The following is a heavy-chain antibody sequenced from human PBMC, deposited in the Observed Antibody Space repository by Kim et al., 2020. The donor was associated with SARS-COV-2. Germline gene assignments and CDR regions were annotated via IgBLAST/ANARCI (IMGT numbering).Heavy chain of an antibody. V-gene: IGHV3-33*01. J-gene: IGHJ6*02. D-gene: IGHD2-21*01. Sequence: AVSVKGRFTISRDNSKNTLYLQMNRLGAEDTAVYYCARDQPRVFRYGMDVWCQGTTVTVSS. CDR3: ARDQPRVFRYGMDV.